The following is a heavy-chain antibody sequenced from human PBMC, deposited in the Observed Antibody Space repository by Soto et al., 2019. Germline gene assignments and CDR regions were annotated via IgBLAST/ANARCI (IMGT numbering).Heavy chain of an antibody. CDR2: MYHSGST. V-gene: IGHV4-30-2*01. CDR3: DREPDD. CDR1: GGSISRGGYS. J-gene: IGHJ4*02. Sequence: PSETLSLTCAVSGGSISRGGYSWSWIRQPPGKGLEWIGYMYHSGSTYYNPSLKSRVTISIDRSKNQFSLKLSSVTAADTAVYYCDREPDDWGQGTRVTVSS.